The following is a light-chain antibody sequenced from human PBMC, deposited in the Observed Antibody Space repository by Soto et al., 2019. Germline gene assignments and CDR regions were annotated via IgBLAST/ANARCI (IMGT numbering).Light chain of an antibody. V-gene: IGLV1-44*01. CDR3: AVWDDRLNCPV. CDR2: SNN. Sequence: QSVLTQPPSASGTPGQRVSISCSGSSSNLGSNSVNWYQHLPGTAPKLLISSNNQRPSGVPDRFSGSKSGTSASLAISGLQSEDEADYYCAVWDDRLNCPVFGGGTKLTVL. J-gene: IGLJ3*02. CDR1: SSNLGSNS.